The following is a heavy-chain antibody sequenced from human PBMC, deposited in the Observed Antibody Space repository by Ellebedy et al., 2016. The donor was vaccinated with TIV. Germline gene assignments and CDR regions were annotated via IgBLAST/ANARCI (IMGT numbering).Heavy chain of an antibody. Sequence: AASVKVSCKASGYTFTDYYMNWVRQAPGQGLEWMGWINPNSGGTHYARKFQGWVTMTRDTSITTAYMELSRLRSEDTAVYYCARGYYYDSSGYPTASLEYYFDYWGQGTLVTVSS. D-gene: IGHD3-22*01. CDR1: GYTFTDYY. CDR2: INPNSGGT. CDR3: ARGYYYDSSGYPTASLEYYFDY. J-gene: IGHJ4*02. V-gene: IGHV1-2*04.